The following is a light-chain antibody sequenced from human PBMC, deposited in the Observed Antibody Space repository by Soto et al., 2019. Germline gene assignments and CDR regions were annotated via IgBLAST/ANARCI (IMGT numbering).Light chain of an antibody. V-gene: IGKV3-20*01. CDR2: GAS. CDR1: QSVSANY. CDR3: QQYGSSPFT. Sequence: EIVLTQSPGTLSLSPGESATLSCRASQSVSANYLAWYQQKPGQAPRLLIYGASSRATGIPDRFSGSGSETDFTLTISRLEPEDFAVYYCQQYGSSPFTFGQGTKLESK. J-gene: IGKJ2*01.